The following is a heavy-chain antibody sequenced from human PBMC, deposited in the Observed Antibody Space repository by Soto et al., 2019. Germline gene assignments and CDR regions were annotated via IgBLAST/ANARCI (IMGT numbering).Heavy chain of an antibody. D-gene: IGHD2-21*02. Sequence: SVKVSCKASGGTFRTYVITWVRQAPGQGLEWMGGIIPLFGTTNYAQKFQGRVTITADKSTNTAYMELYSLRSEDTAVYYCARDIVLVTSTFDYWGQGTLVTVSS. CDR2: IIPLFGTT. CDR3: ARDIVLVTSTFDY. J-gene: IGHJ4*02. V-gene: IGHV1-69*06. CDR1: GGTFRTYV.